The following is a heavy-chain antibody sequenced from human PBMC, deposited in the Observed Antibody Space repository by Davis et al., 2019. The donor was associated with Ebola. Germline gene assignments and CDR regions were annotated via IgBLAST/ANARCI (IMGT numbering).Heavy chain of an antibody. D-gene: IGHD3-22*01. Sequence: GESLKISCAASGFTFSSYGMHWVRQAPGKGLEWVAVISYDGSKKYYADSVKGRFTISRDNSKNTLYLQMNSLRAEDTAVYYCASLDYYDSSGFYFHFGYWGQGTLVTVSS. J-gene: IGHJ4*02. V-gene: IGHV3-30*03. CDR3: ASLDYYDSSGFYFHFGY. CDR2: ISYDGSKK. CDR1: GFTFSSYG.